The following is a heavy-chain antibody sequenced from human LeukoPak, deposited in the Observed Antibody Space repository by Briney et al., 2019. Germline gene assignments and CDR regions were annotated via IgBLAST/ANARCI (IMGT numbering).Heavy chain of an antibody. V-gene: IGHV1-46*01. J-gene: IGHJ4*02. D-gene: IGHD5-18*01. CDR1: GYAFTNYY. CDR3: ARGPNLSSDTATDLDY. Sequence: GASVKVSCKASGYAFTNYYMHWVRQAPGQGLEWIGIINPSGGSTSYAQKFQGRVTMTRDTSTSTVYMELSSLRSEDTAVYYCARGPNLSSDTATDLDYWGQGTLVTVSS. CDR2: INPSGGST.